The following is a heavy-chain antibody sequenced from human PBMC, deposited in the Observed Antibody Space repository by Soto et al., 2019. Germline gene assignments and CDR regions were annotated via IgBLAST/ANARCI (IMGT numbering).Heavy chain of an antibody. Sequence: GASVKVSCKASGYTFTSYPIHWVRQAPGQRLEWMGWINTGNGNTKSSQKFQDRVTITRDTSASTAYMELSSLRSEDTAVYYCARCLGPYYFDSWGQGTLVTVSS. CDR2: INTGNGNT. D-gene: IGHD1-26*01. CDR3: ARCLGPYYFDS. CDR1: GYTFTSYP. V-gene: IGHV1-3*04. J-gene: IGHJ4*02.